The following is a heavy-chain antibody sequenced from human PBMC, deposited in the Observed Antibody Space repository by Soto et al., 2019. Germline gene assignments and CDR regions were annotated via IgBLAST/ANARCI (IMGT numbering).Heavy chain of an antibody. J-gene: IGHJ4*02. CDR2: ISSSGSTI. D-gene: IGHD6-6*01. CDR3: ASIEYSSSPHDY. V-gene: IGHV3-11*01. Sequence: GGSLRLSCAASGFTFSDYYMSWIRQAPGKGLEWVSYISSSGSTIYYADSVKGRFTISRDNAKNSLYLQMNSLRAEDTAVYYCASIEYSSSPHDYWGQGTLVTVS. CDR1: GFTFSDYY.